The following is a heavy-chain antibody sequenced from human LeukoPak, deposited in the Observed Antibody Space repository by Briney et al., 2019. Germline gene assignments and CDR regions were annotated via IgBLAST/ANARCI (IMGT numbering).Heavy chain of an antibody. CDR3: ARDRLRGLRGAFDI. V-gene: IGHV1-46*01. CDR2: INPSGGST. Sequence: ASVKVSCKASGYTFTSYYMHWVRQAPGQGLEWMGIINPSGGSTSYAQKLQGRVTMTTDTSTSTAYMELRSLRSDDTAVYYCARDRLRGLRGAFDIWGQGTMVTVSS. CDR1: GYTFTSYY. D-gene: IGHD4-17*01. J-gene: IGHJ3*02.